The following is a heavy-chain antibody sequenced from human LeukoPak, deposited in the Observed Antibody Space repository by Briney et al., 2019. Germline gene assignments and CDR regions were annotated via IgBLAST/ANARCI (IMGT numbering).Heavy chain of an antibody. J-gene: IGHJ4*02. V-gene: IGHV3-30*02. CDR1: RFTLSKYG. Sequence: PPGGGLGLSLAASRFTLSKYGMHPVPPAPGQGVGWGAFIRYDGSNKYYADSVKGRFTISRDNSKNTLYLQMNSLRAEDTAVYYCAKAILTYSSSWFFDYWGQGTLVTVSS. CDR3: AKAILTYSSSWFFDY. CDR2: IRYDGSNK. D-gene: IGHD6-13*01.